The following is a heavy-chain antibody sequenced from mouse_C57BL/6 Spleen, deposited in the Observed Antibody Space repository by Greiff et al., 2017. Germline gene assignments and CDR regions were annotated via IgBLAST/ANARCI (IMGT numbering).Heavy chain of an antibody. Sequence: EVQLQQSGPELVKPGASVKIPCKASGYTFTDYNMDWVKQSHGKSLEWIGDINPNNGGTIYNQKFKGKATLTVDKSSSTAYMELRSLTSEDTAVYYCARWDSAYYSNYGYFDVWGTGTTVTVSS. CDR3: ARWDSAYYSNYGYFDV. V-gene: IGHV1-18*01. D-gene: IGHD2-5*01. J-gene: IGHJ1*03. CDR1: GYTFTDYN. CDR2: INPNNGGT.